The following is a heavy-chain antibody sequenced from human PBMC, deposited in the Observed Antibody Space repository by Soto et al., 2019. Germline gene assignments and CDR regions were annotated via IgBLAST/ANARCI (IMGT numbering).Heavy chain of an antibody. CDR2: IYYSGST. CDR3: ARGSGVATSLHYYYYGMDV. CDR1: GGSISSGGYY. J-gene: IGHJ6*02. Sequence: SETLSLTCTVSGGSISSGGYYWSWIRQHPGKGLEWIGYIYYSGSTYYNPSLKSRVTISVDTSKNQFSLKLSSVTAADTAVYYCARGSGVATSLHYYYYGMDVWGQGTTVTVSS. V-gene: IGHV4-31*03. D-gene: IGHD5-12*01.